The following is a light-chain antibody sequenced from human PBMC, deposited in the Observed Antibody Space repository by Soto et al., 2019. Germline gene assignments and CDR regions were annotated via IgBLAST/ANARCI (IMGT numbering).Light chain of an antibody. CDR3: QHYNSYPWT. CDR1: QTINNW. Sequence: DIQMTQSPSTLSASIGDRVTITCRASQTINNWLAWYQQKPGKAPNLLLYHASNLETGVPSRLSGSAFGTEFTLPISSLQPDDFATYYCQHYNSYPWTFGQGTKVEIK. CDR2: HAS. J-gene: IGKJ1*01. V-gene: IGKV1-5*01.